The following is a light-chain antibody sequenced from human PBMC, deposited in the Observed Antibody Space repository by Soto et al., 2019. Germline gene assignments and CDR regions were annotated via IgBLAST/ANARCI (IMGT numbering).Light chain of an antibody. Sequence: QSALTQPRSVSGSPGQSVTISCTGTSSDVDGYKYVSWYQQHPCKAPKLMIYDVSKRPSGVPDRFSGSKSGNTASLTISGLQAEDEADYYCCSYVGSIAVFGTGTKLTVL. J-gene: IGLJ1*01. V-gene: IGLV2-11*01. CDR3: CSYVGSIAV. CDR1: SSDVDGYKY. CDR2: DVS.